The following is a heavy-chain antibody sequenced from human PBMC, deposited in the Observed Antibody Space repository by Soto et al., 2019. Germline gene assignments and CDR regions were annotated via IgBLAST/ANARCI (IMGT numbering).Heavy chain of an antibody. CDR1: GGSISSGGYY. CDR2: IYYSGST. CDR3: ARVSIIVVVGATRFDP. D-gene: IGHD2-15*01. V-gene: IGHV4-31*03. Sequence: QVQLQESGPGLVKPSQTLSLTCTVSGGSISSGGYYWSWIRQHPEKGLEWIGYIYYSGSTYYKPSLKSRVTISVDTSKNQFSLKLSSVTAADTAVYYCARVSIIVVVGATRFDPWGQGTLVTVSS. J-gene: IGHJ5*02.